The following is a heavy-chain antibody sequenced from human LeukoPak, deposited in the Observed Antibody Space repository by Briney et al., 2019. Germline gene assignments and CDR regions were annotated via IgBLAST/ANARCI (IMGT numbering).Heavy chain of an antibody. Sequence: ASVKVSCKASGYTFTSYEINWVRQATGQGLEWMGWMNPNSGNTGYAQKFQGRVTMTRNTSISTAYMELSSLRSEDTAVYYCARGFEAVAGYFDYWGQGTLVTVSS. CDR1: GYTFTSYE. J-gene: IGHJ4*01. CDR2: MNPNSGNT. V-gene: IGHV1-8*01. CDR3: ARGFEAVAGYFDY. D-gene: IGHD6-19*01.